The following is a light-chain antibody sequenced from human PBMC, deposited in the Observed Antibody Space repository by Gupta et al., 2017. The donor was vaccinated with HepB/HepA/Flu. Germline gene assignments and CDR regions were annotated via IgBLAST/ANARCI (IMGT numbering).Light chain of an antibody. CDR3: QQYNNWPPDT. Sequence: EIVMIQSPPTLSVSPGETDTLSCRASQSVSNNLAWYQKKPGQAPRLLIYGISTRATGIPARFSGSGSGTDFSLTISSLQPEDSAVYYCQQYNNWPPDTFGQGTKVEIK. CDR2: GIS. CDR1: QSVSNN. V-gene: IGKV3-15*01. J-gene: IGKJ2*01.